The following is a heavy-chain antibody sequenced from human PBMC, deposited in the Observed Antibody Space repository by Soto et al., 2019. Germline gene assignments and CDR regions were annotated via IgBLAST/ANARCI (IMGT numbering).Heavy chain of an antibody. J-gene: IGHJ4*02. CDR2: IYYSGST. D-gene: IGHD4-17*01. CDR1: GGSISSYY. V-gene: IGHV4-59*01. CDR3: ARTYGGNTFDY. Sequence: QVQLQESGPGLVKPSETLSLTCTVSGGSISSYYWSWIRQPPGKGLEWIGYIYYSGSTNYNPPLKSRVTISVDTSKNQFSLKLSSVTAADTAVYYCARTYGGNTFDYWGQGTLVTVSS.